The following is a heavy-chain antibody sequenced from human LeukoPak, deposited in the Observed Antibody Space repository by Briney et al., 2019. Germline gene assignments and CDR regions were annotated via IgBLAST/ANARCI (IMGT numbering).Heavy chain of an antibody. J-gene: IGHJ4*02. V-gene: IGHV1-18*01. Sequence: ASVKVSCEASGYTFTSYGISWVRQAPGQGLEWPGWISAYNGNTNYAQKLQGRVTMTTDTSTSTAYMELRSLRSDDTAVYYCAHGVGATTPFDYWGQGTLVTVSS. D-gene: IGHD1-26*01. CDR2: ISAYNGNT. CDR3: AHGVGATTPFDY. CDR1: GYTFTSYG.